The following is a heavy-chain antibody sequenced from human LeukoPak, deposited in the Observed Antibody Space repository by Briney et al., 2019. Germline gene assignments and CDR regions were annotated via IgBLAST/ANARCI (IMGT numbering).Heavy chain of an antibody. CDR2: IWYDGSNK. CDR3: ARELYRLPFTYHYYGMDV. V-gene: IGHV3-33*01. Sequence: GGSLRLSCAASGFTFSSYGMHGVRQAPGKGLEWVAVIWYDGSNKYYADSVKGRFTISRDNSKNTLYLQMNSLRAEDTAVYYCARELYRLPFTYHYYGMDVWGQGTTVTVSS. J-gene: IGHJ6*02. CDR1: GFTFSSYG. D-gene: IGHD3-3*01.